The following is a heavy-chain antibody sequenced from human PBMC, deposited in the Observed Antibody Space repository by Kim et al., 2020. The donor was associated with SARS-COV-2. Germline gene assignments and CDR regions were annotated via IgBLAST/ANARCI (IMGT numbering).Heavy chain of an antibody. Sequence: SETLSLTCAVYGGSFSGYYWSWIRQPPGKGLEWIGEINHSGSTNYNPSLKSRVTISVDTSKNQFSLKLSSVTAADTAVYYCARGRGYAVLYYFDYWGQGTLVTVSS. V-gene: IGHV4-34*01. J-gene: IGHJ4*02. CDR2: INHSGST. CDR3: ARGRGYAVLYYFDY. D-gene: IGHD5-12*01. CDR1: GGSFSGYY.